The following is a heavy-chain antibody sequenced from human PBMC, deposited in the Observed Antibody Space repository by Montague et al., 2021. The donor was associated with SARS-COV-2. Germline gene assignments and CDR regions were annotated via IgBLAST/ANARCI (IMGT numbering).Heavy chain of an antibody. Sequence: SETLSLTCTVSGDSISTYYWSWIRQPPGKGLEWIGYIYYNGYTNYNPSLKSRVTISVDTSKNQFSLRLSSVTAADTAVYSCARGGATYYYDTRGYVNAFDTWGQGTMVTVSS. CDR1: GDSISTYY. J-gene: IGHJ3*02. V-gene: IGHV4-59*01. D-gene: IGHD3-22*01. CDR2: IYYNGYT. CDR3: ARGGATYYYDTRGYVNAFDT.